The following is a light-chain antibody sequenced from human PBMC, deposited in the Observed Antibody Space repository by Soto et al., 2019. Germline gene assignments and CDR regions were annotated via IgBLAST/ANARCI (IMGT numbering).Light chain of an antibody. CDR1: QCVSSF. CDR3: QQRYNWPPT. Sequence: EIVLTQSPATLSLSPGERATLSCRASQCVSSFLAWYQQKAGQAPRLLIYDASHRATGIPARFSGSGSGTDFTLTINSLGPEDFALYYCQQRYNWPPTFGQGTKVELK. CDR2: DAS. J-gene: IGKJ1*01. V-gene: IGKV3-11*01.